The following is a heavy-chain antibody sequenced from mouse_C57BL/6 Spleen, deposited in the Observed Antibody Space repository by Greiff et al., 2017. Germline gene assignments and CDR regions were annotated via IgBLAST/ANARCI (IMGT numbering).Heavy chain of an antibody. CDR1: GYTFTSYG. D-gene: IGHD2-2*01. CDR2: IYPGSGNT. CDR3: ARDGYDEAWFAY. V-gene: IGHV1-81*01. J-gene: IGHJ3*01. Sequence: VQLQQSGAELARPGASVKLSCKASGYTFTSYGISWVKQRTGQGLEWIGEIYPGSGNTYYNEKFKGKATLTADKSSSTAYMELRSLTSEDSAVYFCARDGYDEAWFAYWGQGTLVTVSA.